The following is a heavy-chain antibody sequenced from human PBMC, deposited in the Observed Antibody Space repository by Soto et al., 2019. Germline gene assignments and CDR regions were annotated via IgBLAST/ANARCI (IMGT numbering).Heavy chain of an antibody. V-gene: IGHV3-23*01. CDR2: ISANGQGI. Sequence: LRLSCAASGFTFSTYALSWVRQAPGKGLEWVSAISANGQGIYYADSVRGRFTISRDNSKNTVYLQIDSLRAEDTAVYYCARSLPGTYGAFDLWGQGTVVTVS. J-gene: IGHJ3*01. CDR3: ARSLPGTYGAFDL. D-gene: IGHD1-7*01. CDR1: GFTFSTYA.